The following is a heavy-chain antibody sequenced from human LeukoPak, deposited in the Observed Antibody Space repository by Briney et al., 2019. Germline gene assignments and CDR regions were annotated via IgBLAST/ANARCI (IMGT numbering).Heavy chain of an antibody. V-gene: IGHV4-30-4*07. Sequence: SETLSLTCAVSGGSISRGGYSWSWIRQPPGKGLEWIGYFYYSGSTYYNPSLKSRVTISLDTSKNQLSLELSSVTAADTAVYYCARDGYSGSDALWGQGTLVTVSS. CDR2: FYYSGST. D-gene: IGHD5-12*01. CDR1: GGSISRGGYS. J-gene: IGHJ4*02. CDR3: ARDGYSGSDAL.